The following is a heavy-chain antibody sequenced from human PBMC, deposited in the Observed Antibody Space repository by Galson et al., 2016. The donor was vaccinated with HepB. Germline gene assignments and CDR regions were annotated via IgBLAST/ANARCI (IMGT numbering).Heavy chain of an antibody. V-gene: IGHV3-11*05. D-gene: IGHD2-2*01. CDR3: ARDPYQRLFNDAFDR. J-gene: IGHJ3*02. CDR2: ISSRSGEFT. Sequence: SLRLSCASSGFTFSDYYMSWFRQAPGKGLEWVSYISSRSGEFTYYADSVKGRFTISRDNAKNSLYLQMNSLRAEDTAVYYCARDPYQRLFNDAFDRWGQGTMVTVSS. CDR1: GFTFSDYY.